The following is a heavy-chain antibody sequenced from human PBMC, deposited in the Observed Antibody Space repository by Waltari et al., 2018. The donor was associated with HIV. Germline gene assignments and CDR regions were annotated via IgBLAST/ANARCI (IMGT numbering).Heavy chain of an antibody. D-gene: IGHD4-4*01. CDR1: GFCFINLV. J-gene: IGHJ4*02. CDR2: IWYDGSKT. Sequence: QVQLVESGGGVVQPVGFMRRSMAAGGFCFINLVIHWVRQTPGKGLEWVAVIWYDGSKTYYEGSVKGRFTISRDTSKNTVYLQMSSLRTEDTALYYCARDQEFMTTVTPLAYWGQGTPVTVSS. V-gene: IGHV3-33*01. CDR3: ARDQEFMTTVTPLAY.